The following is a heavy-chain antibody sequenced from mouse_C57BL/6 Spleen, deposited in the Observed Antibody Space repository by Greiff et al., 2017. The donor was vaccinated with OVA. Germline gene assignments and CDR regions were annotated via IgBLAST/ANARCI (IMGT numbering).Heavy chain of an antibody. J-gene: IGHJ4*01. CDR1: GYTFTSYW. CDR2: IDPSDSYT. Sequence: QVHVKQPGAELVMPGASVKLSCKASGYTFTSYWMHWVKQRPGQGLEWIGEIDPSDSYTNYNQKFKGKSTLTVDKSSSTAYMQLSSLTSEDSAVYYCASVGSSYGAMDYWGQGTSVTVSS. D-gene: IGHD1-1*01. V-gene: IGHV1-69*01. CDR3: ASVGSSYGAMDY.